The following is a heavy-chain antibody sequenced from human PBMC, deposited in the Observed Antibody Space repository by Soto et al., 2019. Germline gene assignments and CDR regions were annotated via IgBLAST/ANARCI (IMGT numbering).Heavy chain of an antibody. CDR1: GFTFSSYA. Sequence: GGSLRLSCAASGFTFSSYAMSWVRQAPGKGLEWVSAISGRGDSTYYADSVKGRFTISRDNSKNTLYLQMNSLRAEDTAVYYCAKAGYSSDWRRGYFDFWGQGTLVTVSS. V-gene: IGHV3-23*01. CDR3: AKAGYSSDWRRGYFDF. D-gene: IGHD6-19*01. J-gene: IGHJ4*02. CDR2: ISGRGDST.